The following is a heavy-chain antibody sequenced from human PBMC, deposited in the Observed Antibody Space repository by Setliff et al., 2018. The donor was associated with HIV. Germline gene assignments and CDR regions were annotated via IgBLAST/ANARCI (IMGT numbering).Heavy chain of an antibody. CDR1: GFTFRTYG. V-gene: IGHV3-48*04. CDR3: ASPTYYNLLN. Sequence: GGSLRLSCAASGFTFRTYGMHWVRQAPGKGLEWVSYISGPGRSIFYSDSVKGRFTISRDNAKNSLYLQMNSLRAEDTAVYYCASPTYYNLLNWGQGTLVTVSS. D-gene: IGHD3-3*01. CDR2: ISGPGRSI. J-gene: IGHJ4*02.